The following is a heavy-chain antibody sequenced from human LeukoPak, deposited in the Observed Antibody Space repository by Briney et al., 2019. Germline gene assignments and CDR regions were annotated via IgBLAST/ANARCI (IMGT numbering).Heavy chain of an antibody. CDR2: SSKSSSTI. J-gene: IGHJ6*02. D-gene: IGHD3-3*01. Sequence: GGSLRLSCAASGFTLSSYEMNWVRQAPGKGLEWVSYSSKSSSTIYYADSVKGRFTISRDNAKNSLSLQMNSLRAEDTAVYYCASFSDVWGQGTTVTVSS. CDR1: GFTLSSYE. V-gene: IGHV3-48*03. CDR3: ASFSDV.